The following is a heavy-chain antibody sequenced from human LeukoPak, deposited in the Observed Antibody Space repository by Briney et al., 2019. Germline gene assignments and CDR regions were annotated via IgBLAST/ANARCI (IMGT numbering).Heavy chain of an antibody. J-gene: IGHJ4*02. CDR3: ARDFSIAVTFDY. CDR2: ISPNNGGT. D-gene: IGHD6-19*01. Sequence: ASVKVSCEASGYTFTGYYIHWVRQAPGQGLEWMGWISPNNGGTEHAQKFQGRVTMTRDTSIDTAYMELSRLISDDTAVYYCARDFSIAVTFDYWGQGTLVTVSS. V-gene: IGHV1-2*02. CDR1: GYTFTGYY.